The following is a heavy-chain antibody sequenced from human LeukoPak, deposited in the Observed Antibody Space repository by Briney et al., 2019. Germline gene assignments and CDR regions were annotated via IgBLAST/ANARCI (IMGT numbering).Heavy chain of an antibody. Sequence: QSGGSLRLSCAASGFTFSSYAMSWVRQAPGKRLEWVSGISGSGGSTYYADSVKGRFTISRDNSKNTLYLQTNSLRAEDTAVYYCAKAYVRLTPLDYWGQGTLVTVSS. CDR1: GFTFSSYA. CDR2: ISGSGGST. D-gene: IGHD3-10*02. CDR3: AKAYVRLTPLDY. J-gene: IGHJ4*02. V-gene: IGHV3-23*01.